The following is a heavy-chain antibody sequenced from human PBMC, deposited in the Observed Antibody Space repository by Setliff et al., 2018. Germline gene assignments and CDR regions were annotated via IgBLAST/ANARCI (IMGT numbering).Heavy chain of an antibody. CDR3: VGSVFDYYFEY. CDR2: INHSGNT. Sequence: PSETLSLTCAVSGDSISSGNWWSWVRQPPEKGLEWIGEINHSGNTNYNPSLKSRVTISVDTSKNQFSLKLSSVTAADTAVYYCVGSVFDYYFEYWGQGALVTVSS. J-gene: IGHJ4*02. D-gene: IGHD3-16*01. V-gene: IGHV4-4*02. CDR1: GDSISSGNW.